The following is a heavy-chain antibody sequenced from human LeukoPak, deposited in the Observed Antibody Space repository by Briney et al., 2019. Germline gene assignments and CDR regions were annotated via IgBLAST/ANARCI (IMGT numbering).Heavy chain of an antibody. CDR3: AKDFTSSSWYHYYYMDV. V-gene: IGHV3-11*04. D-gene: IGHD6-13*01. J-gene: IGHJ6*03. CDR1: GFTFSDYY. Sequence: PGGSLRLSCAASGFTFSDYYMSWIRQAPGKGLEWVSYISSSGSTIYYADSVKGRFTISRDNSRNTLYLQMNSLRAEDTAVYYCAKDFTSSSWYHYYYMDVWGKGTTVTVSS. CDR2: ISSSGSTI.